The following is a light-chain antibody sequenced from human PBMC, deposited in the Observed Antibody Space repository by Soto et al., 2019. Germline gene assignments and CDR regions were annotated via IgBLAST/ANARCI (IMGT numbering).Light chain of an antibody. CDR1: QSVTTQ. CDR2: GAS. Sequence: IVLTQSPGTLSLSPGETATLSCRASQSVTTQLAWYQQKPGQAPRLLIYGASSRATGIPDRFSGSGSGTDFTLTISRLEPEDFAVYHCQQYDTSPWTFGQGTKVDIK. J-gene: IGKJ1*01. CDR3: QQYDTSPWT. V-gene: IGKV3-20*01.